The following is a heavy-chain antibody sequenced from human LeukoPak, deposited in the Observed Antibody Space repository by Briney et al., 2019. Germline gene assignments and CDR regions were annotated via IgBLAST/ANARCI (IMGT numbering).Heavy chain of an antibody. CDR3: ARAGPVVVVAATHPKYYYYGMDV. CDR1: GFTFSSYW. CDR2: INSDGSST. D-gene: IGHD2-15*01. Sequence: GGSLRLSCAASGFTFSSYWMHWVRQAPGKGLVWVSRINSDGSSTSYADSVKGRFTISRDNAKNTLYLQMNSLRAEDTAVYYCARAGPVVVVAATHPKYYYYGMDVWGQGTTVTVS. V-gene: IGHV3-74*01. J-gene: IGHJ6*02.